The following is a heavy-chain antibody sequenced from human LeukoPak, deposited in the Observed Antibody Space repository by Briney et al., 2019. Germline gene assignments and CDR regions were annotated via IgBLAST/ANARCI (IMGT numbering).Heavy chain of an antibody. J-gene: IGHJ6*02. V-gene: IGHV1-18*01. Sequence: ASVKVSCKASGYTFSDDGINWVRQAPGQGLEWMGRISVYNGNTKYPQKFQGRVTMTTDTSSNTAYMELTSLRSDDTAVYYCARGDHCSTTTCYSYYYGMDVWGQGTTVTVSS. D-gene: IGHD2-2*01. CDR3: ARGDHCSTTTCYSYYYGMDV. CDR2: ISVYNGNT. CDR1: GYTFSDDG.